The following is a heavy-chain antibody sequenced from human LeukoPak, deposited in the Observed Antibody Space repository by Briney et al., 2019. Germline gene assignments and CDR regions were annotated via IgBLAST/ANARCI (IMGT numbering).Heavy chain of an antibody. J-gene: IGHJ4*02. CDR1: GGSFSGHY. D-gene: IGHD3-9*01. V-gene: IGHV4-34*01. CDR2: INHSGST. CDR3: ARDRLYNIVTGPFDY. Sequence: SETLSLTCAVYGGSFSGHYWSWIRQPPGKGLEWIGEINHSGSTNYNPSLKSRVTISVDTSKNQFSLKLSSVTAADTAVYYCARDRLYNIVTGPFDYWGQGTLVTVSS.